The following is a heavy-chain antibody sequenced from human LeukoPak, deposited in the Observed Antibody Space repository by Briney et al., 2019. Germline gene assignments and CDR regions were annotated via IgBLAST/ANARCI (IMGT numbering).Heavy chain of an antibody. V-gene: IGHV3-23*01. J-gene: IGHJ5*02. CDR1: GFTFSSYA. D-gene: IGHD1-26*01. Sequence: GGSLRLSCAAPGFTFSSYAMSWVRQAPGKGLEWVSTIGGSGTATIYADSVKGRFTISRDNSKNTLYLQMNSLRGEDTAVYYCARSERFDPWGQGTLVTVSS. CDR3: ARSERFDP. CDR2: IGGSGTAT.